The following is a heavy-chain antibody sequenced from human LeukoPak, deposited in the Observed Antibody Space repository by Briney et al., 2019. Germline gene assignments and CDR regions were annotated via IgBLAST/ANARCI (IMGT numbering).Heavy chain of an antibody. J-gene: IGHJ4*02. CDR3: AKDHGSGSYYNLPGY. CDR1: GFTFSSYC. D-gene: IGHD3-10*01. Sequence: GGSLRLSCAASGFTFSSYCMSWVRQAPGKGLEWVSGIGISGGSTYYADSVKGRFTISRDNSKNTLYLQMNSPRAEDTAFYYCAKDHGSGSYYNLPGYWGQGTLVTVSS. V-gene: IGHV3-23*01. CDR2: IGISGGST.